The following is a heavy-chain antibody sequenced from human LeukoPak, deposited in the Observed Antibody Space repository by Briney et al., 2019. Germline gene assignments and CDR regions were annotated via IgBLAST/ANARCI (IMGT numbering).Heavy chain of an antibody. Sequence: GGSLRLSCAASGFTFSSYWMSWVRQAPGKGLEWVANIKQDGSEKYYVDSVKGRFTISRDNAKNSLCLQMNSLRAEDTAVYYCARDKTYNWNYYYYYGMDVWGRGTTVTVSS. CDR1: GFTFSSYW. D-gene: IGHD1-20*01. CDR2: IKQDGSEK. CDR3: ARDKTYNWNYYYYYGMDV. J-gene: IGHJ6*02. V-gene: IGHV3-7*01.